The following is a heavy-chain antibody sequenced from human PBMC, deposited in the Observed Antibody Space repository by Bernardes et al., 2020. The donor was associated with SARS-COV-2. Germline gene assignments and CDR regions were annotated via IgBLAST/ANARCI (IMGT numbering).Heavy chain of an antibody. CDR2: IYTSGST. D-gene: IGHD6-13*01. J-gene: IGHJ5*02. CDR1: GGSISSYY. CDR3: AREYSSSWLWWFDP. Sequence: SETLSLTCTVSGGSISSYYWSWIRQPAGKGLEWIGRIYTSGSTNYNPSLKSRVTMSVDTSKNQFSLKLSSVTAADTAVYYCAREYSSSWLWWFDPWGQGTLVTVSS. V-gene: IGHV4-4*07.